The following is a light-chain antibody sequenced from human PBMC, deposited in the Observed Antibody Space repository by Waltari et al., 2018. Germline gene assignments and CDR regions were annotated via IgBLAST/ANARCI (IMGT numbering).Light chain of an antibody. CDR3: QHRRNWPPYT. J-gene: IGKJ2*01. CDR2: DAS. CDR1: ESIGIY. V-gene: IGKV3-11*02. Sequence: EIVLTQSPANLSLSPGERATISCRASESIGIYFTWYQHKPGQAPRLLIYDASNRATGIPARFSGGGSGRDFTLTINSLEPEDFTVYYCQHRRNWPPYTFGQGTKLEIK.